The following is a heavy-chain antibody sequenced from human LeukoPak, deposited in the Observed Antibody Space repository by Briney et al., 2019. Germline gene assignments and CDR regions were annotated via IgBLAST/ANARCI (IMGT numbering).Heavy chain of an antibody. J-gene: IGHJ4*02. Sequence: SGTLSLTCTVSGGSISSSSYYWGWIRQPPGKGLEWIGSIYYSGSTYYNPSLKSRVTISVDTSKNQFSLKLSSVTAADTAVYYCASDANPYYFDYWGQGTPVTVSS. V-gene: IGHV4-39*07. CDR3: ASDANPYYFDY. CDR1: GGSISSSSYY. CDR2: IYYSGST.